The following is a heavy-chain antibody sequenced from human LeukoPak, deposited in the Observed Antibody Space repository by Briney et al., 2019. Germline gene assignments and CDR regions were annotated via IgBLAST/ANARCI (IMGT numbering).Heavy chain of an antibody. V-gene: IGHV4-34*01. CDR1: GGSFSGYY. D-gene: IGHD2-15*01. CDR2: INHSGST. CDR3: ARGYCSGGSCGSTYYYYGMDV. Sequence: SETLSLTCAVYGGSFSGYYWSWIRQPPGKGLEWIGEINHSGSTNYNPSLKSRVTISVDASENQFSLKLSSVTAADTAVYYRARGYCSGGSCGSTYYYYGMDVWGKGTTVTVSS. J-gene: IGHJ6*04.